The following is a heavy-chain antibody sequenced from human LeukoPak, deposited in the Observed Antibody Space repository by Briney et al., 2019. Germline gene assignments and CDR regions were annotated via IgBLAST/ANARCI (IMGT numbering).Heavy chain of an antibody. CDR2: VSTSNPHT. Sequence: ASVTVSCKTSGYAFTNYVISWVRQAPGQGLEWMGWVSTSNPHTNYAPKFRGRVIVSIDTSTTTAYMEMRSLTSDDTAVYYCARDRFLWGLGNWFDLWGQGTLVTVTS. CDR3: ARDRFLWGLGNWFDL. V-gene: IGHV1-18*01. J-gene: IGHJ5*02. CDR1: GYAFTNYV. D-gene: IGHD3-3*01.